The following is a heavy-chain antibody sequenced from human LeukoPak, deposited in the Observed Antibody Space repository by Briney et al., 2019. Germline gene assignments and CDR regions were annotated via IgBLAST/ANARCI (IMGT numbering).Heavy chain of an antibody. CDR2: INPNSGGT. V-gene: IGHV1-2*02. CDR3: AREYRVPEYSGTGNWFDP. D-gene: IGHD1-26*01. Sequence: ASVKVSCKASGYTFTGYYMHWVRQAPGQGLEWMGWINPNSGGTNYAQKFQGRVTMTRDTSISTAYMELSRLRSDDTAVYYCAREYRVPEYSGTGNWFDPWGQGTLVTVSS. J-gene: IGHJ5*02. CDR1: GYTFTGYY.